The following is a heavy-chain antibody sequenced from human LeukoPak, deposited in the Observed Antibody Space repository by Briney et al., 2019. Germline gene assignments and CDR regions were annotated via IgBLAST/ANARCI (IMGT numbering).Heavy chain of an antibody. Sequence: PSETLSLTCTVSGGSFSTSYWSWIRQFPGKGLEWLGYIYYSGSTNYNPSLQSRVTISVDTSKNQFSLKLSSVTAADTAVYYCARGERGYSYGKGGYYYGMDVWGQGTTVTVSS. D-gene: IGHD5-18*01. J-gene: IGHJ6*02. CDR1: GGSFSTSY. V-gene: IGHV4-59*01. CDR2: IYYSGST. CDR3: ARGERGYSYGKGGYYYGMDV.